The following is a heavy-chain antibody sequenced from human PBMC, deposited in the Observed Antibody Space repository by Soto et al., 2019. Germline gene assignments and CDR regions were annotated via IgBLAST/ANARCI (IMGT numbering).Heavy chain of an antibody. J-gene: IGHJ5*02. CDR2: IYYSGST. CDR1: GGSISSSSYY. D-gene: IGHD1-26*01. V-gene: IGHV4-39*01. CDR3: ARQYSGSLSWFDP. Sequence: QLQLQESGPGLVKPSETLSLTCTVSGGSISSSSYYWGWIRQPPGKGLEWIGSIYYSGSTYYNPSLKSRVTISVDTSKNQFSLKLSSVTAADTAVYYCARQYSGSLSWFDPWGQGTLVTVSS.